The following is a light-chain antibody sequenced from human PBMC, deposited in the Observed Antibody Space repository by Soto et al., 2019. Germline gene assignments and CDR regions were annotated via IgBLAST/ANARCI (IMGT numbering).Light chain of an antibody. CDR3: QQYYSYPPT. Sequence: AIRMTQSPSSLSASTGDRVTITCRASQGISGYLAWYQQKPGKAPKLLIYAASTLQTGVPSRFSGSGTGTDFTLTISCLQSEDFATYYFQQYYSYPPTFGQGTKLEIK. V-gene: IGKV1-8*01. CDR1: QGISGY. J-gene: IGKJ2*01. CDR2: AAS.